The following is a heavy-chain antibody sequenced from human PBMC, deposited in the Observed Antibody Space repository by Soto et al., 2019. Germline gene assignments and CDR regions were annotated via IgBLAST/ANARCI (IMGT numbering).Heavy chain of an antibody. J-gene: IGHJ4*02. V-gene: IGHV1-18*01. CDR2: VNIDKGNT. CDR3: ARERGGYRYGGY. CDR1: GYPFSNYG. D-gene: IGHD5-18*01. Sequence: QVQLVQSGPEVKKPGASVRVSCKPSGYPFSNYGISWMRQAPGQGLEWMGWVNIDKGNTKYAQKFQDRVTMTTDTSTSTVYLEPRSLRSDATALYYCARERGGYRYGGYWGQGTLVTVSS.